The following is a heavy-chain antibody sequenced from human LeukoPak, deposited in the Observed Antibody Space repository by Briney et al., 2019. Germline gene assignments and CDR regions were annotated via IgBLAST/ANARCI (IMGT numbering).Heavy chain of an antibody. CDR3: ARGATYYDFWSGLKVSDC. J-gene: IGHJ4*02. CDR2: IKHDGSEK. V-gene: IGHV3-7*01. D-gene: IGHD3-3*01. CDR1: GFTFSTFW. Sequence: AGGSLRLSCAPSGFTFSTFWMSWVRQAPGKGLEWVANIKHDGSEKYYVDSVKGRFTISRDNAKNSLYLQMNSLRAEDTAVYYCARGATYYDFWSGLKVSDCWGQGTLVTVSS.